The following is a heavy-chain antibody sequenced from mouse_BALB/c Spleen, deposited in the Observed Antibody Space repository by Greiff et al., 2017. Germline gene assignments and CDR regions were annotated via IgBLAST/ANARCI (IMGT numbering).Heavy chain of an antibody. CDR1: GFTFSSYT. J-gene: IGHJ2*01. V-gene: IGHV5-12-2*01. CDR3: ARHDGNYQRSLDY. D-gene: IGHD2-1*01. CDR2: ISNGGGST. Sequence: EVKLVESGGGLVQPGGSLKLSCAASGFTFSSYTMSWVRQTPEKRLECVAYISNGGGSTYYPDTVKGRFTISRDNAKNTLYLQMSSLKSEDTAMYYCARHDGNYQRSLDYWGQGTTLTVSS.